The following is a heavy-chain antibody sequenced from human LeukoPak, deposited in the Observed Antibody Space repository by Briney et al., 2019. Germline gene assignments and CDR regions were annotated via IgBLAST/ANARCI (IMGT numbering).Heavy chain of an antibody. CDR3: AREGVLRFLEWLAPRYYYYMDV. CDR2: MNPNSGNT. Sequence: ASVKVSCKASEYTFTNYDINWVRQATGQGLEWMGWMNPNSGNTGYAQKFQGRVTITRNTSISTAYMELSSLRSEDTAVYYCAREGVLRFLEWLAPRYYYYMDVWGKGTTVTVSS. J-gene: IGHJ6*03. CDR1: EYTFTNYD. D-gene: IGHD3-3*01. V-gene: IGHV1-8*01.